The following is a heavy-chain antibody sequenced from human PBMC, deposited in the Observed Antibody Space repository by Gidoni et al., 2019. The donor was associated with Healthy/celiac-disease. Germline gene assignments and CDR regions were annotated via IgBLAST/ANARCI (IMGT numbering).Heavy chain of an antibody. D-gene: IGHD2-2*01. CDR3: ARGRVTRYYFDY. V-gene: IGHV4-30-2*01. CDR2: IYHSGST. Sequence: QLQLQESGSGLVKPSQTLSLTCAVSGGSISSGGYSWSWIRQPPGKGLEWIGYIYHSGSTYYNPSLKSRVTISVDRSKNQFSLKLSSVTAADTAVYYCARGRVTRYYFDYWGQGTLVTVSS. J-gene: IGHJ4*02. CDR1: GGSISSGGYS.